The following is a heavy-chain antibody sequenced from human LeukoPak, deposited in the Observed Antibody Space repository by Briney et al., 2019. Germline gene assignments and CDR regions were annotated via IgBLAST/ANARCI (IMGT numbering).Heavy chain of an antibody. D-gene: IGHD2-2*01. CDR3: AREYCSSTSCGHSDY. V-gene: IGHV1-2*02. Sequence: ASVKVSCKASGYTFTGYYMHWVRQAPGQGLEWMGWINPNSGGTNYAQKFQGRVTMTRDTSISTAYMELSRLRSDDTAMYYCAREYCSSTSCGHSDYWGQGTLVTVSS. J-gene: IGHJ4*02. CDR2: INPNSGGT. CDR1: GYTFTGYY.